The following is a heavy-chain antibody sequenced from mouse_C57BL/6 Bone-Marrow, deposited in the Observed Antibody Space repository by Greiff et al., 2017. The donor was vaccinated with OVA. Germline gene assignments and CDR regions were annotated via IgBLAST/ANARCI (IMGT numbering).Heavy chain of an antibody. D-gene: IGHD2-3*01. V-gene: IGHV1-20*01. J-gene: IGHJ2*01. CDR3: ARSGGWLLDY. Sequence: EVKLQESGPELVKPGDSVKISCKASGYSFTGYFMNWVMQSHGKSLEWIGRINPYNGDTFYNQKFKGKATLTVDKSSSTAHMELRSLTSEDSAVYYCARSGGWLLDYWGQGTTLTVSS. CDR1: GYSFTGYF. CDR2: INPYNGDT.